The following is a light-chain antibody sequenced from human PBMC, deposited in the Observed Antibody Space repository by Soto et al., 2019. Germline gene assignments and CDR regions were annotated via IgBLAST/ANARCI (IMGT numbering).Light chain of an antibody. Sequence: DIQMTQSPSSLSASVGDRVTITCQASQDISNYLNWYQQKPGKAPKLLIYDASNLETGVPSRFSGSGSGTNFTFTISSLQPEGIAKSYCQQYDNLPYTFGQGTKLEIK. V-gene: IGKV1-33*01. J-gene: IGKJ2*01. CDR1: QDISNY. CDR3: QQYDNLPYT. CDR2: DAS.